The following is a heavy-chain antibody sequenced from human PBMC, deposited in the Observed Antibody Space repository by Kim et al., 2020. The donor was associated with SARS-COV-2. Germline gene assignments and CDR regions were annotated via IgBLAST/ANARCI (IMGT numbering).Heavy chain of an antibody. CDR2: IWHDGSSK. J-gene: IGHJ4*02. D-gene: IGHD3-10*01. CDR3: AKNGAGLEWELPSYFDY. V-gene: IGHV3-33*06. Sequence: GGSLRLSCTASGFTFTNYGMHWVHQAPGKGLEWVAVIWHDGSSKYYGDSVKGRFTISRDNSKNTLYLQMNSLRAEDTAVYYCAKNGAGLEWELPSYFDYWGQGTLAT. CDR1: GFTFTNYG.